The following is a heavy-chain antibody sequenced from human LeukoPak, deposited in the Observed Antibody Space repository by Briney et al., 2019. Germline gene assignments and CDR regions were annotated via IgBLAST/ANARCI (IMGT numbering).Heavy chain of an antibody. CDR2: ISAYNGNT. V-gene: IGHV1-18*01. D-gene: IGHD6-19*01. CDR1: GYTFTSYG. CDR3: ARDSSGWGYYYYYYMDV. Sequence: GASVKVSCKASGYTFTSYGISWVRQAPGQGLEWMGWISAYNGNTNYAQKLQGRVTMTTDTSTSTAYMELRSLRSDDTAVYYCARDSSGWGYYYYYYMDVWGKGTTVTVSS. J-gene: IGHJ6*03.